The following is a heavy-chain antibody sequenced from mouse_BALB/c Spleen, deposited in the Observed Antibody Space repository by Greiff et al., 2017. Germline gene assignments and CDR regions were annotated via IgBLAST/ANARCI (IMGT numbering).Heavy chain of an antibody. CDR1: GFTFSSYT. Sequence: DVQLVESGGGLVQPGGSLKLSCAASGFTFSSYTMSWVRQTPEKRLEWVAYISNGGGSTYYPDTVKGRITISRDNAKNTLYLQMSSLKSEDTAMYYCARHEDYYGSSLAWFAYWGQGTLVTVSA. V-gene: IGHV5-12-2*01. CDR2: ISNGGGST. D-gene: IGHD1-1*01. CDR3: ARHEDYYGSSLAWFAY. J-gene: IGHJ3*01.